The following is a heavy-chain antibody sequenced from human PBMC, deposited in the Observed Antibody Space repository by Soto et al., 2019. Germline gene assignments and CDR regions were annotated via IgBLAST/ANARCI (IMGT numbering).Heavy chain of an antibody. CDR1: GGSSISYD. V-gene: IGHV4-59*01. Sequence: PSETLCLPCTVAGGSSISYDWSCIRQPPGKGLEWIGYIYYSGSTNYNPSLKSRFTISVDTSKNQFSLKLSSVTAADTAVYYCASAPVYATYFAYWRKGTLVPVSS. CDR2: IYYSGST. D-gene: IGHD2-8*01. CDR3: ASAPVYATYFAY. J-gene: IGHJ4*02.